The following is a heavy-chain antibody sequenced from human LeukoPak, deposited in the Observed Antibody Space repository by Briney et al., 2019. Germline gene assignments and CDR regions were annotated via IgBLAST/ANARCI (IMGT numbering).Heavy chain of an antibody. CDR3: ARDGGYDSSGSYYRWFDP. J-gene: IGHJ5*02. CDR2: IYHSGST. V-gene: IGHV4-4*02. Sequence: PSGTLSLTCAVSGGSISSSNWWSWVRQPPGKGLEWIGEIYHSGSTNYNPSLKSRVTISVDKSKNQFSLKLSSVTAADTAVYYCARDGGYDSSGSYYRWFDPWGQGTLVTVSS. D-gene: IGHD3-22*01. CDR1: GGSISSSNW.